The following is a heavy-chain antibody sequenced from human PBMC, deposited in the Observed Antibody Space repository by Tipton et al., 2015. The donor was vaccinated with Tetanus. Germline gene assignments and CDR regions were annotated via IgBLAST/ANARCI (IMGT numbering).Heavy chain of an antibody. CDR2: IYYSGST. CDR3: ARILRNGRGDPFDY. CDR1: GGSISSSSYY. D-gene: IGHD3-10*02. J-gene: IGHJ4*02. Sequence: TLSLTCTVSGGSISSSSYYWGWIRQPPGKGLEWIGSIYYSGSTYYNPSLKSRVTISVDTSNNQFSLKLSSVTAADAAMYYCARILRNGRGDPFDYWGQGALVTVSS. V-gene: IGHV4-39*01.